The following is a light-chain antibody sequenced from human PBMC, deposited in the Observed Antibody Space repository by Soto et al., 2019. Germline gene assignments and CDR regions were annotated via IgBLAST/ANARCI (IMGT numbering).Light chain of an antibody. CDR1: QSFSSN. Sequence: EVVLSQSPGSLSLSPGERATLSCRASQSFSSNLAWYQQKPGQAPRLLIYDASTRATGIPARFSGGGSGTEFTLTISRLQSEDFAVYYCQQYDNWLPGTFGQGTKVDIK. J-gene: IGKJ1*01. CDR2: DAS. CDR3: QQYDNWLPGT. V-gene: IGKV3-15*01.